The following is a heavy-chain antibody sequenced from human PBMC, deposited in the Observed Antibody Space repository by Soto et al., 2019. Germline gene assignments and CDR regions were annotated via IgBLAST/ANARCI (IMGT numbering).Heavy chain of an antibody. D-gene: IGHD3-3*01. CDR3: ARDRPGNDFWSGYYYYAGCWFDP. V-gene: IGHV1-18*01. CDR2: ISAYNGNT. CDR1: GYTFTSYG. Sequence: QVPLVQSGAEVKKPGASVKVSCKASGYTFTSYGISWVRQAPGQGLEWMGWISAYNGNTNYAQKLQGRVTMTTDTSTSTAYMELRSLRSDDTAVYYCARDRPGNDFWSGYYYYAGCWFDPWGQGTLVTVSS. J-gene: IGHJ5*02.